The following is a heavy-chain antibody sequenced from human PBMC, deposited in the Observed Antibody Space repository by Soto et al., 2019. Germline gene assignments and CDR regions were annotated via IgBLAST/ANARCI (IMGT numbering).Heavy chain of an antibody. D-gene: IGHD3-3*01. CDR1: GGSISSSSYY. V-gene: IGHV4-39*01. Sequence: SLTCTVSGGSISSSSYYWGWIRQPPGKGLEWIGSIYYSGSTYYNPSLKSRVTISVDTSKNQFSLKLSSVTAADTAVYYCARHYDFWSGSDNWFDPWGQGTLVTVSS. J-gene: IGHJ5*02. CDR3: ARHYDFWSGSDNWFDP. CDR2: IYYSGST.